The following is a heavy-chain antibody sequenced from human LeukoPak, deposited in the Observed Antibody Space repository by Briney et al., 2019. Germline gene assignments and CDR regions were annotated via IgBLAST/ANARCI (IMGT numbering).Heavy chain of an antibody. V-gene: IGHV3-7*01. Sequence: GGSLRLSCAVSGFSFNTYWMTWVRQAPGKGLEWVANIKQDGSEKYYVDSVKGRFTISRDNAKNSLYLQMNYLRAEDTAVYYCARHLYGVLDYWGQGTLVTVSS. D-gene: IGHD4-17*01. CDR1: GFSFNTYW. J-gene: IGHJ4*02. CDR3: ARHLYGVLDY. CDR2: IKQDGSEK.